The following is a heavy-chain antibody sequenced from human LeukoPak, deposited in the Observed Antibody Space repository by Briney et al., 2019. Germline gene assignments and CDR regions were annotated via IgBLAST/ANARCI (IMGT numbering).Heavy chain of an antibody. D-gene: IGHD2-21*02. V-gene: IGHV1-2*02. CDR3: AIPYCGGDCYMYYFDY. CDR1: GYTFTGYY. Sequence: ASVNVSCKASGYTFTGYYMHWVRQAPGQGLEWMGWINPNRGGTNYAQKLQGSVTMTRDTSISTAYMELSRLRADDTAVYYCAIPYCGGDCYMYYFDYWGQGTLVTVSS. CDR2: INPNRGGT. J-gene: IGHJ4*02.